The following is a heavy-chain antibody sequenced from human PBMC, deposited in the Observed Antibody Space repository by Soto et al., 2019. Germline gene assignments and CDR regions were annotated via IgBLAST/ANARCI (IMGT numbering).Heavy chain of an antibody. CDR1: GDSFSRST. V-gene: IGHV1-69*02. Sequence: GASVKVSCKASGDSFSRSTFSWVRQAPGQGLEWMGRFIPMLGIANYAQTFQGRVTITADKSTSTAYMDLSSLRSEDTAVYYCAKRGSYYGSFDYWGQGTLVTVSS. CDR3: AKRGSYYGSFDY. J-gene: IGHJ4*02. D-gene: IGHD1-26*01. CDR2: FIPMLGIA.